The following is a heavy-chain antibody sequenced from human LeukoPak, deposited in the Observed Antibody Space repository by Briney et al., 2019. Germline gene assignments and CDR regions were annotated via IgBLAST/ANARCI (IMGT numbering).Heavy chain of an antibody. D-gene: IGHD3-22*01. Sequence: SETLSLTCAVYGGSFSGYYWSWIRQPPGKGLEWIGEINHSGSANYNPSLKSRVTISVDTSKNQFSLKLSSVTAADTAVYYCASSHYYDSSGYYPIYYMDVWGKGTTVTVSS. CDR3: ASSHYYDSSGYYPIYYMDV. CDR1: GGSFSGYY. V-gene: IGHV4-34*01. J-gene: IGHJ6*03. CDR2: INHSGSA.